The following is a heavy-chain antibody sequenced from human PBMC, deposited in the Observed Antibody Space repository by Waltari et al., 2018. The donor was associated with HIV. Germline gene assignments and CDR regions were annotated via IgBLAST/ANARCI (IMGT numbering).Heavy chain of an antibody. CDR2: IKSDRSIT. J-gene: IGHJ4*02. Sequence: EVQLVESGGGLVQPGGSLRLSCAASGFTFSSYWMHWVRQAPGQGLVWVARIKSDRSITTYADSVKGRCTISRDNAKNTLFLQMNSLIAEDTAIYYCARDLVVLRYFDWLSTYFDDSGPGTLVTVSS. D-gene: IGHD3-9*01. CDR3: ARDLVVLRYFDWLSTYFDD. V-gene: IGHV3-74*01. CDR1: GFTFSSYW.